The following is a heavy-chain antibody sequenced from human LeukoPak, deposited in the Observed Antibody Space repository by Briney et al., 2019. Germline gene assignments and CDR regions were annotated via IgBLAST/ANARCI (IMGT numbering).Heavy chain of an antibody. J-gene: IGHJ5*02. Sequence: ASVKVSCKASGYTFTSYAMHWVRQAPGQRLEWMGWINAGNGNTKYSQKFQGRVTITRDTSASTAYMELSSVRSENTAVYYCARSRFGDDWFDPWGQGTLVTVSS. CDR3: ARSRFGDDWFDP. CDR1: GYTFTSYA. D-gene: IGHD3-10*01. CDR2: INAGNGNT. V-gene: IGHV1-3*01.